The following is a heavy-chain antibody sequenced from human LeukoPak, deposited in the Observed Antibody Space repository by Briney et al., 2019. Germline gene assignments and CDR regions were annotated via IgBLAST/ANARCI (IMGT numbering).Heavy chain of an antibody. CDR2: ISTSDNT. Sequence: PSETLSLSCTVSGGSVSVYYWTWIRHPPGKGLEWVGYISTSDNTHYNPSLKSRLTMSVDTSKNQFSLTLRSVTAADTAVYYCARGSGYTAMGDLDSWGQGTLVTVSS. CDR3: ARGSGYTAMGDLDS. V-gene: IGHV4-59*02. CDR1: GGSVSVYY. J-gene: IGHJ5*01. D-gene: IGHD5-18*01.